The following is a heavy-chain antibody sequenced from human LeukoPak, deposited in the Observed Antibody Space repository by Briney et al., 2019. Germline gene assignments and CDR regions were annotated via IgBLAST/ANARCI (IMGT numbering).Heavy chain of an antibody. CDR2: IYYSGST. D-gene: IGHD3-10*01. Sequence: SQTLSLTCTVSGGSISSGGYYWSWIRQHPGKGLEWIGYIYYSGSTYYNPSLKSRVTISVDTSKNQFSLKLSSVTVADTGVYDCARDRYGSGSWWFDPWGQGTLVTVSS. CDR3: ARDRYGSGSWWFDP. J-gene: IGHJ5*02. CDR1: GGSISSGGYY. V-gene: IGHV4-31*03.